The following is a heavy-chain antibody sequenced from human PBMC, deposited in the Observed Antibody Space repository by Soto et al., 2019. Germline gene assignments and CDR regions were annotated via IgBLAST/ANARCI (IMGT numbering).Heavy chain of an antibody. D-gene: IGHD4-17*01. Sequence: SLSLNCTVSIGSMSSGDFYWSWIRQPPGKGLELIGNIYYSGRTYYNPSLRSRAIMSVDTSQNQFSLKLSSLTAADTAVYFCARADDFSDRFDYWGQGALVTVSS. CDR1: IGSMSSGDFY. CDR3: ARADDFSDRFDY. J-gene: IGHJ4*02. V-gene: IGHV4-30-4*01. CDR2: IYYSGRT.